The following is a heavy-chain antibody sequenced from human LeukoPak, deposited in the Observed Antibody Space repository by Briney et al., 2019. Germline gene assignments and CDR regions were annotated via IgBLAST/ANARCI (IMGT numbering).Heavy chain of an antibody. CDR3: ARQYFVGNQLLWLDY. D-gene: IGHD3-9*01. J-gene: IGHJ4*02. CDR2: MYFSGST. V-gene: IGHV4-39*01. CDR1: GGSIRSLSHY. Sequence: SETLSLTCTVSGGSIRSLSHYWGWIRQPPGKGLEWIGSMYFSGSTQYKPSLKSRLTISVDTSKNQFSLKLSSVTAADTAVYYCARQYFVGNQLLWLDYWGQGTLVTVSS.